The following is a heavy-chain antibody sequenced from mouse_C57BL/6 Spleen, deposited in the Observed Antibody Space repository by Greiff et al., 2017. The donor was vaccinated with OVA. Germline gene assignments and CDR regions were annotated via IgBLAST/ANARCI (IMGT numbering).Heavy chain of an antibody. Sequence: VQLQQSGPELVKPGASVKIPCKASGYTFTDYNMDWVKQSHGKSLEWIGDITPNNGGTIYNQQFKGKATLTVDKSSSTASMELRSLTSEDTAVYYCARGGPRDDDYGAWFAYWGQGTLVTVSA. CDR2: ITPNNGGT. CDR1: GYTFTDYN. CDR3: ARGGPRDDDYGAWFAY. D-gene: IGHD2-4*01. J-gene: IGHJ3*01. V-gene: IGHV1-18*01.